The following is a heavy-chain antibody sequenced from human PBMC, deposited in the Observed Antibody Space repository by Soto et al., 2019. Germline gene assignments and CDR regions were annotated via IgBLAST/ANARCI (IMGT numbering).Heavy chain of an antibody. J-gene: IGHJ4*02. CDR3: ARDGTGFDY. D-gene: IGHD2-8*02. V-gene: IGHV1-69*08. CDR1: VGTFSSYT. Sequence: QVQLVQSGAEVKKPGSSVKVSCKASVGTFSSYTISWVRQAPGQGLEWMGRIIPILGIANYAQKFQGRVTITADKSTSTAYMELSSLRSEDTAVYYCARDGTGFDYWGQGTLVTVSS. CDR2: IIPILGIA.